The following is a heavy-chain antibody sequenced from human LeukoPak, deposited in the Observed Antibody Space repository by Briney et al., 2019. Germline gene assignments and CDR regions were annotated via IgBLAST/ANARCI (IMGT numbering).Heavy chain of an antibody. D-gene: IGHD3-22*01. CDR1: GFTFGDYY. V-gene: IGHV3-11*01. J-gene: IGHJ4*02. Sequence: GGSLRLSCAASGFTFGDYYMSWIRQAPGKGLEWVSYISSSDSPIYYADSVKGRFTISRDNAKNSLFLQMNSLGAEDTAVYYCARAYYDSSGYNYWGQGTLVTVSS. CDR2: ISSSDSPI. CDR3: ARAYYDSSGYNY.